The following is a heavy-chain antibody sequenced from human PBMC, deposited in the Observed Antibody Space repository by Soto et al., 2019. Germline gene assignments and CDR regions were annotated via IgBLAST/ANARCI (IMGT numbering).Heavy chain of an antibody. CDR2: IYYSGST. CDR1: GGSISSYY. V-gene: IGHV4-59*08. Sequence: SETLSLTCTVSGGSISSYYWSWIRQPPGKGLEWIGYIYYSGSTNYNPSLKSRVTISVDTSKNQFSLKLSSVTAADTAVYYCARHSRQNEGLDYWGQGTLVTVSS. J-gene: IGHJ4*02. CDR3: ARHSRQNEGLDY.